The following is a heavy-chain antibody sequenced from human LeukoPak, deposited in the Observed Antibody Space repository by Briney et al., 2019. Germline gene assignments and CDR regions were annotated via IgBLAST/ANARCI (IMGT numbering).Heavy chain of an antibody. D-gene: IGHD3-10*01. V-gene: IGHV3-23*01. Sequence: GTSLRLSCAVSGFAFSSLAMHWVRQAPGKGLQWVSVISAGGVSLFSGSGSTTYYADSVEGRFTISRDNSKNTLYLQMNSLRADDTAVYFCAKMSGVVWFGELRLPFDSWGQGTLVTVSS. J-gene: IGHJ4*02. CDR1: GFAFSSLA. CDR3: AKMSGVVWFGELRLPFDS. CDR2: ISAGGVSLFSGSGSTT.